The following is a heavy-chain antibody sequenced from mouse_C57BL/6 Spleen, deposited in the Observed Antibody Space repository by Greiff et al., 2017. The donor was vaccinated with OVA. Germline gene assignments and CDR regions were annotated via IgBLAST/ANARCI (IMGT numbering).Heavy chain of an antibody. CDR3: ARGITTGVDY. CDR1: GYAFSSSW. D-gene: IGHD1-1*01. CDR2: IYPGDGDT. V-gene: IGHV1-82*01. Sequence: VQLQQSGPELVKPGASVKISCKASGYAFSSSWMNWVKQRPGQGLEWIGRIYPGDGDTNYNGKFKGKATLTADKSSSTAYMQLSSLTSEDSAVYVCARGITTGVDYWGKGTTLTVSS. J-gene: IGHJ2*01.